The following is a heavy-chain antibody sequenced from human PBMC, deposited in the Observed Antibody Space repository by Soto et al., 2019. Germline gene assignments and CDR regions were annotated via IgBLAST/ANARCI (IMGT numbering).Heavy chain of an antibody. D-gene: IGHD3-22*01. CDR2: VSYDGSNK. CDR1: GFTFSSYG. CDR3: AKDTYYDDRSGYYTYDH. J-gene: IGHJ4*02. Sequence: ESGGGVVQPGRSLRLSCAASGFTFSSYGVHWVRQAPGKGLEWVASVSYDGSNKHYGDSVKGRFTISRDNSRNTLDLQMNSLRAEDTAVYYCAKDTYYDDRSGYYTYDHWGQGTQVTVSS. V-gene: IGHV3-30*18.